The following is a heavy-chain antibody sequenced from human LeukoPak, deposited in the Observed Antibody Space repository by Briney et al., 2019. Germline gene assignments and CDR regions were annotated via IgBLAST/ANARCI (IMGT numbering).Heavy chain of an antibody. CDR3: AREIPPRYSSSLSGGMDV. CDR1: GFTVSSNY. CDR2: IYSGGST. V-gene: IGHV3-53*01. J-gene: IGHJ6*02. Sequence: PWGSLRLSCAASGFTVSSNYMSWVRQAPGKGLEWVSVIYSGGSTYYADSVKGRFTISRDNSKNTLYLQMNSLRAEDTAVYYCAREIPPRYSSSLSGGMDVWGQGTTVTVSS. D-gene: IGHD6-13*01.